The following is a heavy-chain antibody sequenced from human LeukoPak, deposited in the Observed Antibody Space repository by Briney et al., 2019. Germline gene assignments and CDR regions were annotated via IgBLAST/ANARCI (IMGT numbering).Heavy chain of an antibody. D-gene: IGHD2-2*01. CDR1: GGSISSVMW. J-gene: IGHJ4*02. Sequence: PSETLSLTCAVSGGSISSVMWWSWVRQPPGKGLEWIGEIYHSGSTIYNPSLKSRVTISVDKAENQFSLRLTSVTAADTAVYYCASGEPLAYCSTTSCPYYFDLWGQGTLVAASA. CDR3: ASGEPLAYCSTTSCPYYFDL. CDR2: IYHSGST. V-gene: IGHV4-4*02.